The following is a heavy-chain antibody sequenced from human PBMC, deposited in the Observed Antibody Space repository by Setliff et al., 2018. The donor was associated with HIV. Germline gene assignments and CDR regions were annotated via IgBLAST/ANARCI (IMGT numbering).Heavy chain of an antibody. CDR1: GGSISSGGYS. V-gene: IGHV4-30-2*01. CDR2: IYHSGNN. J-gene: IGHJ6*03. CDR3: ARVGASGVPSTMDYYYYMDV. D-gene: IGHD3-10*01. Sequence: SETLSLTCAVSGGSISSGGYSWSWIRQPPGKGLEWIGDIYHSGNNYYNPSLKSRVTISIDKSKNQFALKMSSVTAADTAVYYCARVGASGVPSTMDYYYYMDVGGKGTTVTVSS.